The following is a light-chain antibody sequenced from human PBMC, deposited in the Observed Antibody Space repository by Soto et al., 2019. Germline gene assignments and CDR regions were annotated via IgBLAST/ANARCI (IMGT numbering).Light chain of an antibody. J-gene: IGLJ1*01. CDR2: GNT. CDR3: QSYDDSLSVHYV. Sequence: QSVLTQPPSVSGAPGQRVTISCTGSSSNIGSTYDVQWYQQLPGTAPKLLIHGNTDRPSGVPDRFSGSKSGTSASLAITGLQAEDEADYYGQSYDDSLSVHYVFGTGTKLTVL. V-gene: IGLV1-40*01. CDR1: SSNIGSTYD.